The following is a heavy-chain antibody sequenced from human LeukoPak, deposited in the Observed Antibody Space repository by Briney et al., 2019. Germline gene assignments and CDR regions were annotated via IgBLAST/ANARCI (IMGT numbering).Heavy chain of an antibody. J-gene: IGHJ6*02. Sequence: GRSLRLSCAASGFTFSSYAMHWVRQAPGKGLEWVAVLSYDGSNKYYAESVKGRFTISRDNSKNTLYLQMNSLRAEDTAVYYCARDRVDTGMVIPKSRVYYYYGMDVWGQGTTVTVSS. D-gene: IGHD5-18*01. CDR3: ARDRVDTGMVIPKSRVYYYYGMDV. CDR2: LSYDGSNK. CDR1: GFTFSSYA. V-gene: IGHV3-30*04.